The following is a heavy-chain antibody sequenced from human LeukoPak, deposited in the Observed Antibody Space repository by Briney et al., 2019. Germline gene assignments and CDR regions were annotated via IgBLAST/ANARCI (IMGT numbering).Heavy chain of an antibody. D-gene: IGHD4-17*01. V-gene: IGHV4-59*01. CDR2: IYYSGST. J-gene: IGHJ4*02. CDR3: AGTMTTSTPAGY. Sequence: PSSTLFIPCTGSVGSIRSSNWKWIRKPPLNLPHSIGYIYYSGSTNYNPSLKSRVTISVDTSKNQFSLKLSSVTAADTAVYYCAGTMTTSTPAGYWGQGTLVTVSS. CDR1: VGSIRSSN.